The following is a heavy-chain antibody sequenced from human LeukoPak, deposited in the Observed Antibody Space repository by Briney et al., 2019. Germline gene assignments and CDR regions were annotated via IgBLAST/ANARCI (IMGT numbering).Heavy chain of an antibody. CDR2: INPDGSTT. J-gene: IGHJ6*03. CDR1: GFTFSNCW. V-gene: IGHV3-74*01. Sequence: GGSLRLSCAASGFTFSNCWMHWVRQDPGKGLVWVSFINPDGSTTNYADSVKGRFTISRDNAKNSLYLQMDSLGPEDTAVYYCARDPYSGNYGTYYYYMDVWGKGTTVTISS. CDR3: ARDPYSGNYGTYYYYMDV. D-gene: IGHD1-26*01.